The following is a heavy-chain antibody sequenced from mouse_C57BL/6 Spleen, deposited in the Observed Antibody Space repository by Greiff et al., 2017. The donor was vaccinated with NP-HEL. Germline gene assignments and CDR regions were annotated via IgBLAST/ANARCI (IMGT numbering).Heavy chain of an antibody. V-gene: IGHV1-85*01. CDR1: GYTFTSYD. J-gene: IGHJ4*01. D-gene: IGHD2-12*01. CDR3: AIRRDYYAMDY. Sequence: VQLQQSGPELVKPGASVKLSCKASGYTFTSYDINWVKQRPGQGLEWIGWIYPRDGSTKYNEKFKGKATLTVDTSSSTAYMELHSLTSEDSAVYFCAIRRDYYAMDYWGQGTSVTVSS. CDR2: IYPRDGST.